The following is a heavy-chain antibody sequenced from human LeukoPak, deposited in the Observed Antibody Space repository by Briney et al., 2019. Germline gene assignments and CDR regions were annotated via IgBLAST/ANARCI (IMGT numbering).Heavy chain of an antibody. Sequence: ASVKVSCKASGYTFTSYDFNWVRQATGQRPEWMGWMSPNSGDTGYAQKFQDRVTMTRNTSISTAYMELSSLRPDDTAVYYCARGPPNWGYDYWGPGTLVTVSS. CDR1: GYTFTSYD. CDR3: ARGPPNWGYDY. V-gene: IGHV1-8*01. D-gene: IGHD7-27*01. J-gene: IGHJ4*02. CDR2: MSPNSGDT.